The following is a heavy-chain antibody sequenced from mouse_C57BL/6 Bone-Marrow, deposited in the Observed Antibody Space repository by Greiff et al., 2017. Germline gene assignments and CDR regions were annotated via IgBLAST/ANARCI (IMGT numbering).Heavy chain of an antibody. D-gene: IGHD2-2*01. Sequence: VQLQQSGPELVKPGASVKISCKASGYTFTDYYMNWVKQSHGKSLEWIGDINPNNGGTSYNQKFKGKATLTVDKSSSTAYMELRSLTSEDSAAYYCARERIYGYDEGFDYWGQGTTLTVSS. CDR1: GYTFTDYY. V-gene: IGHV1-26*01. J-gene: IGHJ2*01. CDR3: ARERIYGYDEGFDY. CDR2: INPNNGGT.